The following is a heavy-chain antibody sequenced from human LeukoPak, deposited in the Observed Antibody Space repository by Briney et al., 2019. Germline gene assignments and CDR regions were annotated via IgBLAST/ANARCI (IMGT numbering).Heavy chain of an antibody. CDR3: ARDAGSREFDY. CDR1: GGSISSYC. D-gene: IGHD3-10*01. Sequence: SETLSLTCTVSGGSISSYCWSWIRQPPGKGLEWIGYIYYSGSTNYNPSLKSRVTISVDTSKNQFSLKLSSVTAADTAVYYCARDAGSREFDYWGQGTLVTVSS. J-gene: IGHJ4*02. CDR2: IYYSGST. V-gene: IGHV4-59*01.